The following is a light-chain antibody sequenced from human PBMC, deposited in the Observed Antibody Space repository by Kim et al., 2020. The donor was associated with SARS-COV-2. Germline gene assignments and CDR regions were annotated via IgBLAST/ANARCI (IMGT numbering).Light chain of an antibody. V-gene: IGKV1-5*03. CDR2: KTS. Sequence: DIQMTQSPSTLSASVGDRVTITCRASQSFSSWLAWYQQKPGKVPKLLIYKTSILESGVTSRFSGSGSGTEFTLTISSLQPDDFATYYCQQYNNFPNTCGQGTRLEIK. CDR3: QQYNNFPNT. J-gene: IGKJ5*01. CDR1: QSFSSW.